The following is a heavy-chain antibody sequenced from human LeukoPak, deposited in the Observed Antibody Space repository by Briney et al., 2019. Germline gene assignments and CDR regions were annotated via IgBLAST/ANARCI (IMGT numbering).Heavy chain of an antibody. Sequence: PGRSLRLSCAASGFTFGSYAMHWVRQAPGKGLEWVAVVSYDGSNKYYADSVKGRFTISRDNSKNTLYLQMNSLRAEDTAVYYCARGGYDSSGYLVYWGQGTLVTVSS. V-gene: IGHV3-30-3*01. CDR1: GFTFGSYA. J-gene: IGHJ4*02. CDR2: VSYDGSNK. CDR3: ARGGYDSSGYLVY. D-gene: IGHD3-22*01.